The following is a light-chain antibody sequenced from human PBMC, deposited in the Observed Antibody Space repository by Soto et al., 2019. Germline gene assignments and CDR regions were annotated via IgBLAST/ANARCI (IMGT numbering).Light chain of an antibody. CDR2: AVS. Sequence: QSALTQPPSASGSPGQSVAISCTGTSRDVGGQNYVSWYQQHPGKAPKLIIYAVSNRPSGVPDRFSCSKSGNTASLAIAGLRAEDEGDYYCCSHAGNNNYGFGTGTKLTVL. J-gene: IGLJ1*01. CDR1: SRDVGGQNY. CDR3: CSHAGNNNYG. V-gene: IGLV2-8*01.